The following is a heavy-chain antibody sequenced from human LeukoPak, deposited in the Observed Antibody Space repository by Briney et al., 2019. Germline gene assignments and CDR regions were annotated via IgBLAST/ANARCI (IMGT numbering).Heavy chain of an antibody. D-gene: IGHD4-17*01. CDR2: IRSKAYGGTT. CDR3: TRTTVTTADWWFDR. CDR1: GFTFGDYA. Sequence: GGSLRLSCTASGFTFGDYAMSWVRQAPGKGLEWVGFIRSKAYGGTTEYAASVKGRFTISRDDSKSIAYLQMYSLKTEDTAVYYCTRTTVTTADWWFDRWGQGTLVTVSS. V-gene: IGHV3-49*04. J-gene: IGHJ5*02.